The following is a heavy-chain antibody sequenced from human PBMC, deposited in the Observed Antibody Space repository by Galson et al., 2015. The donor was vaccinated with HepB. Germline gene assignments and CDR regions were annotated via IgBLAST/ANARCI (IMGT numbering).Heavy chain of an antibody. CDR1: GFTFSSYS. CDR3: ASGDYYDSSGGNWFDP. Sequence: SLRLSCAASGFTFSSYSMNWVSQAPGKGLEWVSSISSSSSYIYYADSVKGRFTISRDNAKNSLYLQMNSLRAEDTAVYYCASGDYYDSSGGNWFDPWGLGTLVTVSS. V-gene: IGHV3-21*01. J-gene: IGHJ5*02. CDR2: ISSSSSYI. D-gene: IGHD3-22*01.